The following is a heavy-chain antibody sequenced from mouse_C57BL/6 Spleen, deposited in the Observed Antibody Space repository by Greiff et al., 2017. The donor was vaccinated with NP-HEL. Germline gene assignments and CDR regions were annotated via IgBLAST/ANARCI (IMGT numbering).Heavy chain of an antibody. V-gene: IGHV1-55*01. CDR3: ARWLRRGMDD. D-gene: IGHD2-2*01. CDR2: IYPGSGST. CDR1: GYTFPSYW. Sequence: VQLQQPGAELVKPGASVKMSCKASGYTFPSYWITWVKQRPGQGLEWIGGIYPGSGSTNYNEKFKSKATLTVDTSSSTAYMQLSSLTSEDSAVYYCARWLRRGMDDWGQGTSVTVSS. J-gene: IGHJ4*01.